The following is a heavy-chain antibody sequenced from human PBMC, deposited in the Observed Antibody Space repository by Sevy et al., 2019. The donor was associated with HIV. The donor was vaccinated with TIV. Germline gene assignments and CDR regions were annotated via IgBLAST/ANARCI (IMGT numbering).Heavy chain of an antibody. CDR2: ISYAGSNK. Sequence: GGSLRLSCAASGFTFSSYGMHWVRQAPGKGLEWVAVISYAGSNKYYADSVKGRFTISRDNSKNTLYLQMNSLRAEDTAVYYCAKVAVVTAIPLSYFDYWGQGTLVTVSS. V-gene: IGHV3-30*18. D-gene: IGHD2-21*02. CDR3: AKVAVVTAIPLSYFDY. J-gene: IGHJ4*02. CDR1: GFTFSSYG.